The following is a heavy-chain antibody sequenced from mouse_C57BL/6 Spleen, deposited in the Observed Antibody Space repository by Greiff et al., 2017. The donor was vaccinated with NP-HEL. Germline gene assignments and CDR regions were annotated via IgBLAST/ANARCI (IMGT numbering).Heavy chain of an antibody. D-gene: IGHD3-1*01. V-gene: IGHV5-16*01. J-gene: IGHJ2*01. CDR1: GFTFSDYY. Sequence: EVKLVESEGGLVQPGSSMKLSCTASGFTFSDYYMAWVRQVPEKGLEWVANINYDGSSTYYLDSLKSRFIISRDNAKNILYLQMSSLKSEDTATYYCARESDRDYCDYWGQGTTLTVSS. CDR2: INYDGSST. CDR3: ARESDRDYCDY.